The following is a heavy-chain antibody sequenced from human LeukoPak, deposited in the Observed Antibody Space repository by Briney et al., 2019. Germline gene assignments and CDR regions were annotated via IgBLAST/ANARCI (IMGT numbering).Heavy chain of an antibody. CDR2: INPNSCGA. Sequence: GASVKVSCKASGYTFTGYYIHWVRHAPAHGLGWMGCINPNSCGANLAQKFQGRVTMTRDTSISTAYMELSRLTSDDTAVYYCASVEELSHCSSTSCYDWLDPWGQGTLVAVSS. CDR3: ASVEELSHCSSTSCYDWLDP. D-gene: IGHD2-2*01. CDR1: GYTFTGYY. J-gene: IGHJ5*02. V-gene: IGHV1-2*02.